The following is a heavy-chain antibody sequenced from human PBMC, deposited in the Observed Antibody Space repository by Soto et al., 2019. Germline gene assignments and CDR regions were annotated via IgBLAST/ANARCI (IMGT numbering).Heavy chain of an antibody. CDR1: GFTFSDHY. Sequence: EVQLVESGGGLVQPGGSLRLSCAASGFTFSDHYMDWVRQAPGKGLEWVGRTRNKANSYTTEYAASVKGRFTISRDDSKNSLYLQMNSLKTEDTAVYYCARDYDYGDYVHAFDIWGQGTMVTVSS. CDR2: TRNKANSYTT. D-gene: IGHD4-17*01. J-gene: IGHJ3*02. CDR3: ARDYDYGDYVHAFDI. V-gene: IGHV3-72*01.